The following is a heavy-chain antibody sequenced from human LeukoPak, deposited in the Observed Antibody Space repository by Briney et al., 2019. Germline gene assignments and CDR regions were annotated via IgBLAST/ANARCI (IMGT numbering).Heavy chain of an antibody. CDR1: GGTFSSYA. D-gene: IGHD4-11*01. CDR3: ARTTTVTARYYYYMDV. CDR2: IIPIFGTA. Sequence: EASVKVSRKASGGTFSSYAISWVRQAPGQGLEWMGGIIPIFGTANYAQKFQGRVTITTDESTSTAYMELSSLRSEDTAVYYCARTTTVTARYYYYMDVWGKGTTVTVSS. J-gene: IGHJ6*03. V-gene: IGHV1-69*05.